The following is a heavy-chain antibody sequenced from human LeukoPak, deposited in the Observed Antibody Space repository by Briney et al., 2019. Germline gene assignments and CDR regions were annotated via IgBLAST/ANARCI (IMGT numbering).Heavy chain of an antibody. CDR2: INPSDDST. J-gene: IGHJ5*02. V-gene: IGHV1-46*01. CDR3: ARAWRYTDWFDP. Sequence: ASVKVSCKASGYTLTSYYMHWVRQAPGQGLEWMGIINPSDDSTIYAQKCQGRVTVTRDTSTSTVYMELSSLRPEDTAVYYCARAWRYTDWFDPWGQGTLVTVSS. CDR1: GYTLTSYY. D-gene: IGHD1-14*01.